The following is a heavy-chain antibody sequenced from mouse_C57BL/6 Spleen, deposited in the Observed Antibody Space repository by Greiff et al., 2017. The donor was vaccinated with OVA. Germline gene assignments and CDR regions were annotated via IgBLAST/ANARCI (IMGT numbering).Heavy chain of an antibody. V-gene: IGHV5-9-1*02. CDR1: GFTFSSYA. CDR3: TRHYGSQGAWFAY. CDR2: ISSGGDYI. Sequence: DVMLVESGEGLVKPGGSLKLSCAASGFTFSSYAMSWVRQTPEKRLEWVAYISSGGDYIDYADTVKGRFTISRDNARNTLYLQMSSLKSEDTAMYYCTRHYGSQGAWFAYWGQGTLVTVSA. D-gene: IGHD1-1*01. J-gene: IGHJ3*01.